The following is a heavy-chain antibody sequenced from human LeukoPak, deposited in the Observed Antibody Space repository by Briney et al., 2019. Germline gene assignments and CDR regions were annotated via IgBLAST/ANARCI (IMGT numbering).Heavy chain of an antibody. D-gene: IGHD1-26*01. CDR2: VYKNGNS. J-gene: IGHJ4*02. CDR1: GDYISSSSYY. CDR3: VRPGTSGTEGLEY. V-gene: IGHV4-39*01. Sequence: SETLSLTCTVSGDYISSSSYYWGWIRQTPGKGLEWIGSVYKNGNSYHNPSLKSRVSISIDTSKNQFSPKVTSVTVADTAVYYCVRPGTSGTEGLEYWGQGTLVTVSS.